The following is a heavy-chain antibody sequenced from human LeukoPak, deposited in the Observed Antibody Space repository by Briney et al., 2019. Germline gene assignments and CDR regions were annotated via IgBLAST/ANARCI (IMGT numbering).Heavy chain of an antibody. V-gene: IGHV3-21*01. J-gene: IGHJ4*02. CDR2: ISSSSSYI. D-gene: IGHD4-17*01. CDR1: GFTFSSYS. Sequence: GGSLRLXCAASGFTFSSYSMNWVRQAPGKGLEWVSSISSSSSYIYYADSVKGRFTISRDNAKNSLYLQMNSLRAEDTAVYYCARAAYGDYGLDYWGQGTLVTVSS. CDR3: ARAAYGDYGLDY.